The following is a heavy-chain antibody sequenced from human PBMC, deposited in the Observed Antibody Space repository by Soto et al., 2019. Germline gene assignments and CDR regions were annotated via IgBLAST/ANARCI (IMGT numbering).Heavy chain of an antibody. D-gene: IGHD2-21*02. CDR3: ARLGVTCRGVFDY. CDR2: IYYSEST. Sequence: QLQLQESGPGLVKPSETLSLTCTVSGGSISSSSYYWGWIRQPPGKGLEWIGSIYYSESTYSNPSLKIRVTISVDTSTNQFSLKLSSVTAADTAVYYCARLGVTCRGVFDYWGQGTMVTVSS. CDR1: GGSISSSSYY. V-gene: IGHV4-39*01. J-gene: IGHJ4*02.